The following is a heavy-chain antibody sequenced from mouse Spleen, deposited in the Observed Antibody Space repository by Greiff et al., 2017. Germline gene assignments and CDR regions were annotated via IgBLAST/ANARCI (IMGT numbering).Heavy chain of an antibody. CDR1: GFTFTDYY. CDR2: IRNKANGYTT. D-gene: IGHD4-1*01. V-gene: IGHV7-3*02. J-gene: IGHJ3*01. Sequence: EVQLVESGGGLVQPGGSLRLSCATSGFTFTDYYMSWVRQPPGKALEWLGFIRNKANGYTTEYSASVKGRFTISRDNSQSILYLQMNTLRAEDSATYYCARSWDERAWFAYWGQGTLVTVSA. CDR3: ARSWDERAWFAY.